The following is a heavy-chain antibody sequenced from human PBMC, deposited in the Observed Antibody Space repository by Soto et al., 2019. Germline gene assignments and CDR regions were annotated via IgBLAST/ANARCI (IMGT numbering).Heavy chain of an antibody. CDR1: GYTFTSYG. J-gene: IGHJ5*02. Sequence: ASVKVSCEASGYTFTSYGISWVRQAPGQGLEWMGWISAYNGNTNYAQKLQGRVTMTTDTSTSTAYMELRSLRSDDTAVYYCARDTELYSSGYYNWFDPWGPGTMVTV. CDR2: ISAYNGNT. V-gene: IGHV1-18*01. D-gene: IGHD3-22*01. CDR3: ARDTELYSSGYYNWFDP.